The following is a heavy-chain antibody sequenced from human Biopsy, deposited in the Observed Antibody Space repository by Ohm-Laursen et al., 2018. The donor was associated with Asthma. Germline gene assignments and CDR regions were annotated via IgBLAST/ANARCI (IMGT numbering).Heavy chain of an antibody. J-gene: IGHJ3*02. Sequence: SLRLSCSASGFDFDDFAMHWVRQAPGKGLEWVSSISWNSVSIAYADSVRGRFTISRDNAKTSLYLQMNSLRDGDTAVYFCAKNSRRGSRGPFDIWGQGTMVTVSS. V-gene: IGHV3-9*01. CDR3: AKNSRRGSRGPFDI. CDR1: GFDFDDFA. CDR2: ISWNSVSI. D-gene: IGHD1-26*01.